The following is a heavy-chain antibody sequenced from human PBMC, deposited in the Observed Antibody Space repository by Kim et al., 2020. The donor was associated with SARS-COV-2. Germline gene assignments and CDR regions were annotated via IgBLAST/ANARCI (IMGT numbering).Heavy chain of an antibody. CDR1: GFAMSSYG. Sequence: GGSLRLSCAASGFAMSSYGMHWVRQAPGKGLEWVSPIWYDGGNKYYADSVKGRFTISRDNSKNTLYLQMNSLRAEDTAVYYCARDYAGYFKGLDVWGQGTTVTVSS. V-gene: IGHV3-33*01. D-gene: IGHD3-9*01. CDR3: ARDYAGYFKGLDV. J-gene: IGHJ6*02. CDR2: IWYDGGNK.